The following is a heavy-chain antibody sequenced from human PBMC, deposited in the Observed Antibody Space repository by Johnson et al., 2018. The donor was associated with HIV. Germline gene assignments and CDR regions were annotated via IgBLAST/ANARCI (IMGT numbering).Heavy chain of an antibody. V-gene: IGHV3-20*04. J-gene: IGHJ3*02. CDR2: INWNGGAT. D-gene: IGHD3-16*01. CDR3: ARDGGRGDFDI. Sequence: VQLVESGGGVVQPGRSLRLSCAASGFTFSSYGMTWVRQIAGKGLEWVSGINWNGGATGYADSLKGRFTISRDNAKNSLYLQMNSLRVEDTAVYYCARDGGRGDFDIWGQGTRVSVSS. CDR1: GFTFSSYG.